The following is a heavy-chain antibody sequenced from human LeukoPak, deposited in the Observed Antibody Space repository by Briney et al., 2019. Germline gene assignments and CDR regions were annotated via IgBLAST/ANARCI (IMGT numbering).Heavy chain of an antibody. Sequence: GGSLRLSCAASGFTFSSYGMHWVRQAPGKGLEWVAVISYDGSNKYYADSVKGRFTISRDNSKNTLYLQMNSLRAEDTAVYYCAKATAAAGYYYYYYMDVWGKGTTVTVSS. CDR3: AKATAAAGYYYYYYMDV. J-gene: IGHJ6*03. CDR2: ISYDGSNK. CDR1: GFTFSSYG. D-gene: IGHD6-13*01. V-gene: IGHV3-30*18.